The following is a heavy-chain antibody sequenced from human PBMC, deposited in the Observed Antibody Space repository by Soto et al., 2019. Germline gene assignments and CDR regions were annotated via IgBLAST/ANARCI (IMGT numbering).Heavy chain of an antibody. J-gene: IGHJ4*02. CDR3: AREDDILTGYIDQ. D-gene: IGHD3-9*01. CDR2: MYYTGST. Sequence: SETLSLTCSVSGGSIRNYYWSWIRQPPGKGLELIGYMYYTGSTNYNPSLKSRVTMSLDTSKNQFSLKLTSVTAADTAVYYCAREDDILTGYIDQWGQGTLVTVSS. V-gene: IGHV4-59*12. CDR1: GGSIRNYY.